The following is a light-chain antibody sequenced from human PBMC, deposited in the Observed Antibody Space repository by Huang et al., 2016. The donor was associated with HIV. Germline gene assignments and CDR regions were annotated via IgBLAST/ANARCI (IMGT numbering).Light chain of an antibody. J-gene: IGKJ2*01. CDR2: TAS. V-gene: IGKV1-39*01. CDR1: ESISHY. CDR3: QQSSSVPYT. Sequence: DIQMTQSPSSLSASVGDRVTITCRASESISHYLNWYQQKPGKAPKLLIYTASSLQSGVPSRFTGGGSGTDFTLTISSLQPEDFATYYCQQSSSVPYTFGQGTKLEIK.